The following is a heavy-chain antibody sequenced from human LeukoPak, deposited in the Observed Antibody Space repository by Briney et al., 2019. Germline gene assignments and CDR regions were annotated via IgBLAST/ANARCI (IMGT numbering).Heavy chain of an antibody. CDR3: ARERLVVGSAYFDF. D-gene: IGHD1-26*01. CDR1: GFSFSSYG. CDR2: ISGSGSNT. V-gene: IGHV3-23*01. Sequence: GGSLRLSCAASGFSFSSYGMHWVRQAPGKGLEWVSAISGSGSNTYYAGSLRGRFTISRDNSKNTVLLQMNSLRAEDTAEYCCARERLVVGSAYFDFWGQGTLVTVSS. J-gene: IGHJ4*02.